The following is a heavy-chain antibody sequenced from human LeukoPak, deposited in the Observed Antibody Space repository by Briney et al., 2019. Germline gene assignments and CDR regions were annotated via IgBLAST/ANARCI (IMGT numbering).Heavy chain of an antibody. CDR1: GFTISTYG. V-gene: IGHV3-33*01. Sequence: GGSLRLSCAASGFTISTYGMHWVRQAPGKGLEWVAVIWSDGSSKHYGDSVKGRFTISRDNSKDTLYLQMNSLRAEDTAVYHCARGQSPSYYDMDVWGQGTTVTVSS. D-gene: IGHD6-19*01. CDR2: IWSDGSSK. J-gene: IGHJ6*02. CDR3: ARGQSPSYYDMDV.